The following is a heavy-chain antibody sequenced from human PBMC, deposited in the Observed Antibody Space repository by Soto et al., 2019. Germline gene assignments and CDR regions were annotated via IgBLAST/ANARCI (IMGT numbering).Heavy chain of an antibody. CDR2: ISYDGSNK. J-gene: IGHJ4*02. V-gene: IGHV3-30*18. CDR1: GFTFSSYG. Sequence: QVQLVESGGGVVQPGRSLRLSCAASGFTFSSYGMHWVRQAPGKGLEWVAVISYDGSNKYYADSVKGRFTISRDNSKNTLYLQMNSLRAEDTAVYYCAKVGNGLPHDYWGQGTLVTVSS. CDR3: AKVGNGLPHDY.